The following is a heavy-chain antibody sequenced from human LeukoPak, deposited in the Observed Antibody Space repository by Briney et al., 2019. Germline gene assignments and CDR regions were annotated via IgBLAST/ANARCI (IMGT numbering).Heavy chain of an antibody. J-gene: IGHJ4*02. Sequence: GGSLRLSCAASGFTFSSYAMSWVRQAPGKGLEWVSAISGSGGGTYYADSVKGRFTISRDNSKNTLYLQMNSLRAEDTAVYYCAKDSCGGGSCYSYFDYWGQGVLVTVSS. CDR1: GFTFSSYA. CDR2: ISGSGGGT. V-gene: IGHV3-23*01. CDR3: AKDSCGGGSCYSYFDY. D-gene: IGHD2-15*01.